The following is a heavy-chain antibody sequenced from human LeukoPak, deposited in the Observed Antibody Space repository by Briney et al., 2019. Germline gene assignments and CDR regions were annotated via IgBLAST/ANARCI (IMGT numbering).Heavy chain of an antibody. CDR3: ARAQRYYGSGSYYNYYYYYYMDV. Sequence: GGSLRLSCAASGFTFSSYWMHWVRQAPGKGLVWVSRINSDGSSTSYADSAKGRFTISRDNAKNTLYLQMNSLRAEDTAVYYCARAQRYYGSGSYYNYYYYYYMDVWGKGTTVTVSS. CDR1: GFTFSSYW. CDR2: INSDGSST. V-gene: IGHV3-74*01. D-gene: IGHD3-10*01. J-gene: IGHJ6*03.